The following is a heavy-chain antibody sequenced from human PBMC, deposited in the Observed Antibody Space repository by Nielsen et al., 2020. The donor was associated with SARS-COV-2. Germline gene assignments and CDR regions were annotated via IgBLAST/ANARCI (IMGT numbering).Heavy chain of an antibody. D-gene: IGHD6-13*01. V-gene: IGHV3-23*01. CDR1: GFTFSKYS. J-gene: IGHJ5*02. CDR2: ISGSGGST. Sequence: GGSLRLSCAPSGFTFSKYSMYWVRQAPGKGLEWVSAISGSGGSTYYADSVKGRFTISRDNSKNTLYLQMNSLRAEDTAVYYCAKAPFPSSSWYPGWFDPWGQGTLVTVSS. CDR3: AKAPFPSSSWYPGWFDP.